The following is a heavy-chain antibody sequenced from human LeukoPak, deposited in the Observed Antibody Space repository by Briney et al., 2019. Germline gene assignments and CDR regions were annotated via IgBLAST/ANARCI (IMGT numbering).Heavy chain of an antibody. V-gene: IGHV4-59*08. J-gene: IGHJ6*03. CDR3: ARTYSSSSQYYYYMDV. D-gene: IGHD6-6*01. CDR2: IYHSGST. CDR1: GGSISSYY. Sequence: SETLSLTCTVSGGSISSYYWSWIRQPPGKGLEWIGTIYHSGSTYYNPSLKSRVTISVDTSKNQFSLNLSSVTAADTAVYYCARTYSSSSQYYYYMDVWGKGTTVTVSS.